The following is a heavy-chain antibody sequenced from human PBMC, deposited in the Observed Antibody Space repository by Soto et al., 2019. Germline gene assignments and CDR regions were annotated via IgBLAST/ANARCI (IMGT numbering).Heavy chain of an antibody. CDR2: IYYSGST. J-gene: IGHJ5*02. V-gene: IGHV4-39*01. CDR3: ARNRIAAAGRVLTWFDP. CDR1: GGSISSSSYY. D-gene: IGHD6-13*01. Sequence: SETLSLTCTVSGGSISSSSYYWGWIRQPPGKGLEWIGSIYYSGSTYYNPSLKSRVTISVDTSKNQFSLKLSSVTAADTAVYYCARNRIAAAGRVLTWFDPWGQGTLVTVSS.